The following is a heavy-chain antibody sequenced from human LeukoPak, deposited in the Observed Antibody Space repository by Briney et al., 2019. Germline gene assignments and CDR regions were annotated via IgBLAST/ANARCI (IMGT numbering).Heavy chain of an antibody. CDR3: ARTDQLSSSGSFHFDY. CDR2: IYYSVST. V-gene: IGHV4-59*01. Sequence: LGTLCLTCTVSGGSICRYYWSWICQPPRKGLERSGYIYYSVSTNYNPSLKSRVTISADTSKTQFSLKLSSGTAADTAVYYCARTDQLSSSGSFHFDYWGQGTLVTVSS. CDR1: GGSICRYY. J-gene: IGHJ4*02. D-gene: IGHD6-13*01.